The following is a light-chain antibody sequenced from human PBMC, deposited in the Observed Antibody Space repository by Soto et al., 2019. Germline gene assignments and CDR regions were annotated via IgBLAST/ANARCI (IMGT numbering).Light chain of an antibody. CDR1: QSVSSNF. J-gene: IGKJ1*01. V-gene: IGKV3-20*01. CDR3: QQYGSSPRT. CDR2: GAS. Sequence: EIVLTQSPGTLSLSPGERATLSCRANQSVSSNFLAWYQQKPGQAPRLLISGASNRATGIPDRFSGSGSGTDFTLTISRLEPEDFAVYYCQQYGSSPRTFGQGTKVEI.